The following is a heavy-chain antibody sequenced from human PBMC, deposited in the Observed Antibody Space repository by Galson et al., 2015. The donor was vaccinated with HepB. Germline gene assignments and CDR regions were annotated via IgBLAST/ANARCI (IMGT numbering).Heavy chain of an antibody. Sequence: SVKVSCKASGYTFTGYYMHWVRQAPGQGLEWMGWINPNSGGTNYAQKFQGRVTMTRDTSISTAYMELSRLRSDDTAVYYCAREYPIERSDSTYYDYWGQGTLVTVSS. CDR3: AREYPIERSDSTYYDY. CDR2: INPNSGGT. CDR1: GYTFTGYY. J-gene: IGHJ4*02. V-gene: IGHV1-2*02. D-gene: IGHD3-22*01.